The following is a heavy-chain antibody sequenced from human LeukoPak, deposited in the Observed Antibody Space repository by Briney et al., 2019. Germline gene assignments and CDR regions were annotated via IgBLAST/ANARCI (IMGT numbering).Heavy chain of an antibody. J-gene: IGHJ6*02. CDR3: ARPLTAAGTNYYYYGMDV. D-gene: IGHD6-13*01. V-gene: IGHV1-2*02. Sequence: GASVKVSCKASGYTFTGYGMHWVRQAPGQGLEWMGWINPNSGGTNYAQKFQGRVTMTRDTSISTAYMELSRLRSDDTAVYYCARPLTAAGTNYYYYGMDVWGQGTTVTVSS. CDR1: GYTFTGYG. CDR2: INPNSGGT.